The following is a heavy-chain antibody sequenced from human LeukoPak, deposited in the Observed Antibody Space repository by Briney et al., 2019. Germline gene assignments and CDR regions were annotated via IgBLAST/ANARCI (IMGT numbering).Heavy chain of an antibody. V-gene: IGHV1-8*01. Sequence: GASVKVSCKAAGYTFTSYDINWVRQATGQGLEWMGWMNPNSGNTGDAQKFQGRVTMTRNTSISTAYMELSSLRSEDTAVYYCARGRGAYCGGDCSYFDYWGQGTLVTVSS. CDR2: MNPNSGNT. CDR3: ARGRGAYCGGDCSYFDY. CDR1: GYTFTSYD. D-gene: IGHD2-21*02. J-gene: IGHJ4*02.